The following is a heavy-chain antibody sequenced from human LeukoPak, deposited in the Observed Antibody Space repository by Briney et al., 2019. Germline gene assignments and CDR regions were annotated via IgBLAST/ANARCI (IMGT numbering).Heavy chain of an antibody. CDR2: ISSSSSYI. Sequence: TGGSLRLSCAASGFTFSSYSMNWVRQAPGKGLEWVSSISSSSSYIYYADSVKGRFTISRDNAKNSLYLQMNNLRAEDTAVYYCARVTVPPNAFDIWGQGTMVTVSS. V-gene: IGHV3-21*01. CDR1: GFTFSSYS. D-gene: IGHD4-17*01. J-gene: IGHJ3*02. CDR3: ARVTVPPNAFDI.